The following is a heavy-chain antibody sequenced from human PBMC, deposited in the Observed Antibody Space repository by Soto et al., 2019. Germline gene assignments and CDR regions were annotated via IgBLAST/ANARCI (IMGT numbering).Heavy chain of an antibody. CDR2: INYSGSN. V-gene: IGHV4-30-4*01. Sequence: QVQLQESGPGLVKPSQTLSLSCTLSGDSISSGNYYWGWSRHSPGKVLEWIAYINYSGSNYWNQSLRGRITMSVDTWKNQFSLKLRSVTAADTAVYYCARVPPGSGTYFNYYYVMDVWGQGTTVTVSS. CDR3: ARVPPGSGTYFNYYYVMDV. J-gene: IGHJ6*02. D-gene: IGHD3-10*01. CDR1: GDSISSGNYY.